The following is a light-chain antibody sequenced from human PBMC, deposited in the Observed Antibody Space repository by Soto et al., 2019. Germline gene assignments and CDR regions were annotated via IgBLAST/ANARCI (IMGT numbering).Light chain of an antibody. CDR1: QSLAYIDGNTY. Sequence: DVVMTQSPLSLPVTLGQPASISCRSSQSLAYIDGNTYLNWFQQRPGQSPRRLIYKVSNRDSGVPDRFSGSGSGTDCTLRSSRVEAEDVGVYYCMQGTHWPPYTFGQGTKLEIK. J-gene: IGKJ2*01. CDR2: KVS. V-gene: IGKV2-30*01. CDR3: MQGTHWPPYT.